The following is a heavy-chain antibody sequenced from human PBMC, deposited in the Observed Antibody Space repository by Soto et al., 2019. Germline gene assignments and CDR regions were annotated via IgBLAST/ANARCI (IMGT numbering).Heavy chain of an antibody. CDR1: GGSISSYY. V-gene: IGHV4-59*01. CDR2: IYYSGST. CDR3: ARDHYDFWSSYPHYNWFDP. D-gene: IGHD3-3*01. J-gene: IGHJ5*02. Sequence: PSETLSLTGTVSGGSISSYYWSWIRQPPGKGLEWIGYIYYSGSTNYNPSLKSRVTISVDTSKNQLSLKLSSVTAAATAVYYCARDHYDFWSSYPHYNWFDPSGQGTLVTVSS.